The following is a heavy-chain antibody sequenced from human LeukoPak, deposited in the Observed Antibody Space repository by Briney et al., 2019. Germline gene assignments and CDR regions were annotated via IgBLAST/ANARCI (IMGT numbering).Heavy chain of an antibody. CDR1: GFTFSNAW. Sequence: GGSLRLSCAASGFTFSNAWMSWVRQAPGKGLEWVGRIKSKTDGGTTDYAAPVKGRFTISRDDSKNTLYLRMNSLKTEDTAVYYCTTEGPGIAVAGRPLTAYWGQGTLVTVSS. CDR2: IKSKTDGGTT. CDR3: TTEGPGIAVAGRPLTAY. J-gene: IGHJ4*02. D-gene: IGHD6-19*01. V-gene: IGHV3-15*01.